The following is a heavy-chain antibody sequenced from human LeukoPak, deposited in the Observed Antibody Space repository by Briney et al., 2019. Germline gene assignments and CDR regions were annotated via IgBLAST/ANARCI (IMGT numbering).Heavy chain of an antibody. J-gene: IGHJ3*01. CDR3: AKFFTGEYVRAFDV. CDR1: GFTFSAFG. D-gene: IGHD3-10*02. CDR2: FSASDGST. V-gene: IGHV3-23*01. Sequence: GGSLRLSCAASGFTFSAFGMTWVRQAPGKGLEWVSGFSASDGSTYYADSVKGRFTISRDNSKNTLYLQMNSLRAEDTAVYYCAKFFTGEYVRAFDVWGQGTMVTVSS.